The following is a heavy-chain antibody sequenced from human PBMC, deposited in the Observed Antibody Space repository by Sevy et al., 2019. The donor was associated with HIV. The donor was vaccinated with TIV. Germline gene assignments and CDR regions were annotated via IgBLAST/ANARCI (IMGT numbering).Heavy chain of an antibody. CDR2: IYYSGST. CDR1: GGSISSSIYY. J-gene: IGHJ5*01. Sequence: SETLSLTCIVSGGSISSSIYYWGWIRQPPGKGLEWIGSIYYSGSTYYNPSLKSRVTISVDTSKNQFSLKLSSVTAADTAVYYCATRSTVTPLSPLYNLFESWGQGTLVTASS. V-gene: IGHV4-39*01. D-gene: IGHD4-17*01. CDR3: ATRSTVTPLSPLYNLFES.